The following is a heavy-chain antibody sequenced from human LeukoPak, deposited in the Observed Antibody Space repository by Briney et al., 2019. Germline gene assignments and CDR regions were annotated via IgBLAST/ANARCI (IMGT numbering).Heavy chain of an antibody. Sequence: SETLSLTCTVSGGSINSGDYYWSWIRQHPGKGLEWIGYIYYSGSTYYNPSLKSRVTISVDTSKNQFSLKLSSVTAADTAVYYCARYGGGTTVTTFDYWGQGTLVTVPS. J-gene: IGHJ4*02. V-gene: IGHV4-31*03. CDR1: GGSINSGDYY. CDR2: IYYSGST. D-gene: IGHD4-17*01. CDR3: ARYGGGTTVTTFDY.